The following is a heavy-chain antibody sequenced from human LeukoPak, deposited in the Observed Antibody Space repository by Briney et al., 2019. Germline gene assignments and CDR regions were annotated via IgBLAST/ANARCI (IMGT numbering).Heavy chain of an antibody. CDR3: AKDGSWGDYYFYFYMDV. CDR1: GSGFTFGNFA. D-gene: IGHD3-16*01. CDR2: ISASGLYT. J-gene: IGHJ6*03. V-gene: IGHV3-23*01. Sequence: PGGSLRLSCEASGSGFTFGNFALSWVRQAPGKGPEWLSGISASGLYTYYADSVKGRFTISRDNFKNTLYIDINSLRAEDTAVYYCAKDGSWGDYYFYFYMDVWGKGTTVTVSS.